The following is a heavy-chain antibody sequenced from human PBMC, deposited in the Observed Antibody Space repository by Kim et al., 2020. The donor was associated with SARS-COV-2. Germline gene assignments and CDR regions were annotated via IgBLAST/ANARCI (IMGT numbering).Heavy chain of an antibody. CDR1: GGSFSGYY. V-gene: IGHV4-34*01. CDR2: INHSGST. D-gene: IGHD3-16*01. CDR3: ARGLNNYVWGRYFDY. J-gene: IGHJ4*02. Sequence: SETLSLTCAVYGGSFSGYYWSWIRQPPGKGLEWIGEINHSGSTNYNPSLKSRVTISVDTSKNQFSLKLSSVTAADTAVYYCARGLNNYVWGRYFDYWGQGTLVTVSS.